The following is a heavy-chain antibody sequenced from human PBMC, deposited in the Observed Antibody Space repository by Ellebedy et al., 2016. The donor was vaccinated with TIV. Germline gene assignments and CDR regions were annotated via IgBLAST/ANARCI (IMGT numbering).Heavy chain of an antibody. V-gene: IGHV1-2*02. D-gene: IGHD2-15*01. J-gene: IGHJ4*02. CDR1: GYAITGYY. Sequence: ASVKVSCKASGYAITGYYMHWVRQAPGQGLEWMGWISPNNGDTKYAQKFQGRVTMTRDTSISAAYMELSGLRSDDTAVYYCARVFLGCGADNCHSGRFFDYWGQGTPVTVSS. CDR2: ISPNNGDT. CDR3: ARVFLGCGADNCHSGRFFDY.